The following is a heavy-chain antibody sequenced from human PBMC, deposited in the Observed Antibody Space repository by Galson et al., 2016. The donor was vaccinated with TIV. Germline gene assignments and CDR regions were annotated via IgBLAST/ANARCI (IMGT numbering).Heavy chain of an antibody. CDR2: IYWDDDK. V-gene: IGHV2-5*02. CDR3: AHRALTVFGLFIKTDNWFDP. Sequence: PALVKPTQTLTLTCTFSGFSLSTTGVGVGWIRQPPGKALEWLALIYWDDDKRYSPSLKSMLTITKDTSKNQVVLTMTNIDPVDTATYYCAHRALTVFGLFIKTDNWFDPWGQGTLVTVSS. J-gene: IGHJ5*02. D-gene: IGHD3-3*01. CDR1: GFSLSTTGVG.